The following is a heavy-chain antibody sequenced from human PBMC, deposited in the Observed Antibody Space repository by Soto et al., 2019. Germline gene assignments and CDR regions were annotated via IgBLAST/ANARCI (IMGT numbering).Heavy chain of an antibody. CDR3: AAGEASSRNLAPYYLDF. CDR2: IHYSGTT. Sequence: SETLSLTCTVSGGSMRNYFWTWIRQPPGKGLEWIGYIHYSGTTSFFPSYNPSLRSRVTTSEDTSKNQFSLKLLSVTTADTAVYFCAAGEASSRNLAPYYLDFWGQGTMVTVSS. CDR1: GGSMRNYF. V-gene: IGHV4-59*01. J-gene: IGHJ4*02. D-gene: IGHD6-13*01.